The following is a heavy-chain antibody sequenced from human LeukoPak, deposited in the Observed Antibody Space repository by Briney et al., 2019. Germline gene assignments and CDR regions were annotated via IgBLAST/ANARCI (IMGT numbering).Heavy chain of an antibody. CDR2: IYYSGST. V-gene: IGHV4-59*08. CDR3: ARHVRSGVRMVRGAPDRAYYYYYGMDV. D-gene: IGHD3-10*01. J-gene: IGHJ6*02. Sequence: PSETLSLTCTVSGGSISSYYWSWIRQPPGKGLEWIGYIYYSGSTNYNPSLKSRVTISVDTSKNQFSLKLSSVTAADTAVYYCARHVRSGVRMVRGAPDRAYYYYYGMDVWGQGTTVTVSS. CDR1: GGSISSYY.